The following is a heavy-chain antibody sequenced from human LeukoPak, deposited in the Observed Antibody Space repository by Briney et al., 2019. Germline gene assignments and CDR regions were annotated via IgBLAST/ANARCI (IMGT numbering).Heavy chain of an antibody. CDR3: ARQGGSSSPYYYYYMDV. CDR2: MYHSGST. J-gene: IGHJ6*03. Sequence: PSETLSLTCAVSGYSISSGYYWGWFRQPPGKGLEWIGCMYHSGSTYYNPSLKSRVTISVGTSKNQFSLKLSSVTAADTAVYYCARQGGSSSPYYYYYMDVWGKGTTVTVSS. V-gene: IGHV4-38-2*01. D-gene: IGHD6-13*01. CDR1: GYSISSGYY.